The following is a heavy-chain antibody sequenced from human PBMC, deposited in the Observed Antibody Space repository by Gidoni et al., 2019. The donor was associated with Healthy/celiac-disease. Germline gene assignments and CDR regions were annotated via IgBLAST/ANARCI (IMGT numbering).Heavy chain of an antibody. V-gene: IGHV3-23*01. CDR2: ISGSGGST. D-gene: IGHD2-15*01. CDR3: RVGSGGSCYSPFCWY. J-gene: IGHJ4*02. CDR1: GFTFSRYA. Sequence: EVQLLESGGGLVQPGGSLRLSCAASGFTFSRYAMSWVRQAPGKGLEWVSAISGSGGSTYYADSVKGRFTISRDNSKNTLYLQMNSLRAEDTAVYYCRVGSGGSCYSPFCWYWGQGTLVTVSS.